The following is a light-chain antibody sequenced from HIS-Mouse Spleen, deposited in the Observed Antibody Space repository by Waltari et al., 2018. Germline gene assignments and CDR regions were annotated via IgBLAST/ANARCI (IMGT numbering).Light chain of an antibody. CDR2: DVS. J-gene: IGLJ2*01. CDR1: SSDVGGFTY. Sequence: QSALTQPASVSGSPGQSTTLSCTGTSSDVGGFTYVSWYQQHPGKAPKLMIYDVSNRPSGVSNRFSGSKSGNTASLTISGLQAEDEADYYCSSYTSSSTYVVFGGGTKLTVL. CDR3: SSYTSSSTYVV. V-gene: IGLV2-14*03.